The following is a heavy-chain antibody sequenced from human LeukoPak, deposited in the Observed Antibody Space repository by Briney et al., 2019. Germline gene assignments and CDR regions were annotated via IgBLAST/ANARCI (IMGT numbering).Heavy chain of an antibody. CDR1: GGSISSGGYS. CDR3: ASTSYGDYFDY. Sequence: SQTLSLTCADSGGSISSGGYSWSWIRQPPGKGLEWIGYIYHSGSTYYNPSLKSRVIISVDRSKNQFSLKLSSVTAADTAVYYCASTSYGDYFDYWGQGTLVTVSS. V-gene: IGHV4-30-2*01. D-gene: IGHD4-17*01. CDR2: IYHSGST. J-gene: IGHJ4*02.